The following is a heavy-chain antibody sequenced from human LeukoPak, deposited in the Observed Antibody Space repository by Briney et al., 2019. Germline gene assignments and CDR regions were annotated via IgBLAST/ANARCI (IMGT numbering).Heavy chain of an antibody. CDR1: GGSISSGSYY. V-gene: IGHV4-61*02. D-gene: IGHD3-3*01. Sequence: SETLSLTCTVSGGSISSGSYYWSWIRQPAGKGLEWIGRIYTSGSTNYNPSLKSRVTISVDTSKNQFSLKLSSVTAADTAVYYCARDHSKYYDFWSGYFTWSDPWGQGTLVTVSS. J-gene: IGHJ5*02. CDR3: ARDHSKYYDFWSGYFTWSDP. CDR2: IYTSGST.